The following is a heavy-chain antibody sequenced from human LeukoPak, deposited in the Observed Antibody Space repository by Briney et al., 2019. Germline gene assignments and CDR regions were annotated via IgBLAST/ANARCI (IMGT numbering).Heavy chain of an antibody. D-gene: IGHD6-25*01. CDR2: ISYDGNNK. CDR1: GFTFSNYG. V-gene: IGHV3-30*18. J-gene: IGHJ4*02. CDR3: AKETATREFDH. Sequence: GGSLRLSCAASGFTFSNYGMHWVRQAPGKGLEWVAVISYDGNNKYYADSVKGRFTISRDNSKNTLYPQMNSLRAEDTAVFYCAKETATREFDHWGQGTLVTVSS.